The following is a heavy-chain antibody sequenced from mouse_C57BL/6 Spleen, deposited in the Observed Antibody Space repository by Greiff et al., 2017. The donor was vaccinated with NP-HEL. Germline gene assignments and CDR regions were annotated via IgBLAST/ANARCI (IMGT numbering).Heavy chain of an antibody. CDR3: ARSPHYYGSSYEYFDV. CDR1: GFTFSDYG. D-gene: IGHD1-1*01. V-gene: IGHV5-17*01. CDR2: ISSGSSTI. Sequence: VQLKESGGGLVKPGGSLKLSCAASGFTFSDYGMHWVRQAPEKGLEWVAYISSGSSTIYYADTVKGRFTISRDNAKNTLFLQMTSLRSEDTAMYYCARSPHYYGSSYEYFDVWGTGTTVTVSS. J-gene: IGHJ1*03.